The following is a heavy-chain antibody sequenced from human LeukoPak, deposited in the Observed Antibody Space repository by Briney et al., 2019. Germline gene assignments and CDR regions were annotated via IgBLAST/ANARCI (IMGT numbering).Heavy chain of an antibody. CDR1: GFTFNSYG. Sequence: GGSLRLSCAASGFTFNSYGMNWVRQAPGKGLEWVSYISSSGSTIYYADSVKGRFTISRDNAKNSLYLQMNSLRAEDTAVYYCAELGITMIGGVWGKGTTVTISS. V-gene: IGHV3-48*04. J-gene: IGHJ6*04. CDR3: AELGITMIGGV. D-gene: IGHD3-10*02. CDR2: ISSSGSTI.